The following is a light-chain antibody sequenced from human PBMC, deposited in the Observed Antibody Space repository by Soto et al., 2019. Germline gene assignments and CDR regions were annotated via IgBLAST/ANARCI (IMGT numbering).Light chain of an antibody. CDR2: DAS. Sequence: EIMMTQSPATLSVSPGERATLSCRASQSVGRNLAWYQQKPGQAPRLLIYDASTRATGIPARFSGRGSGTEFSLTISSLKSEDFAVYYCQQYDNWPPYTFGQGTKVDIK. V-gene: IGKV3-15*01. J-gene: IGKJ2*01. CDR3: QQYDNWPPYT. CDR1: QSVGRN.